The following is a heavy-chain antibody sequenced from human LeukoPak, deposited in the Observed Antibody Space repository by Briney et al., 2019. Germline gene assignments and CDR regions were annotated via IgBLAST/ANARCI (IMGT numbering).Heavy chain of an antibody. D-gene: IGHD4-11*01. V-gene: IGHV3-48*01. CDR3: ARWSTTGLDY. CDR2: ISSSSSTI. J-gene: IGHJ4*02. Sequence: PGGSLRLSCAASGFTFSSYSMNWVRQAPGKGLEWVSYISSSSSTIYYADSVKGRFTISRDNSKNTLYLQMNSLRAEDTAVYYCARWSTTGLDYWGQGTLVTVSS. CDR1: GFTFSSYS.